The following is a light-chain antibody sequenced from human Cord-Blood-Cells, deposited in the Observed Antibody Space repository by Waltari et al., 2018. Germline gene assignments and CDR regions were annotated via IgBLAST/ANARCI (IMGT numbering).Light chain of an antibody. Sequence: DLPMTQSRSSMSSSLGYRGTITCRASQSMSSYLNWYQQKPGKAPKLLIYAASSLQSGVASRFSGSGSGTDFTLTIRSLQPEDFATYYCQQSYSTPYSFGQGTKLEIK. CDR3: QQSYSTPYS. J-gene: IGKJ2*03. V-gene: IGKV1-39*01. CDR2: AAS. CDR1: QSMSSY.